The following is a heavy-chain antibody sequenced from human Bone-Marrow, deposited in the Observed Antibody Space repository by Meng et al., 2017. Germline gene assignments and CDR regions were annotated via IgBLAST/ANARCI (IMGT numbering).Heavy chain of an antibody. CDR1: GFTFSSYS. D-gene: IGHD3-16*02. V-gene: IGHV3-21*01. Sequence: GGSLRLSCAASGFTFSSYSMNWVRQAPGKGLEWVSSISSSSSYIYYADSVKGRFTISRDNAKNSLYLQMNSLRAEDTAVYYCATGGPYYDYVWGSYRHDAFDIWGQGTMVTVSS. CDR2: ISSSSSYI. CDR3: ATGGPYYDYVWGSYRHDAFDI. J-gene: IGHJ3*02.